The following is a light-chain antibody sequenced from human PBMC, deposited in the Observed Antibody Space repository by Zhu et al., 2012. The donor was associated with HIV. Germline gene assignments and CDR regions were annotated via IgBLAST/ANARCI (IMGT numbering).Light chain of an antibody. CDR2: GAS. CDR1: QSVSSSY. Sequence: EIVLTQSPGTLSLSPGERATLSCRASQSVSSSYLAWYQQKPGQAPRLLIYGASSRATGIPDRFSGSGSGTDFTLTISRLEPEDFAVYYCQQYGSSPMYTLVQG. J-gene: IGKJ2*01. CDR3: QQYGSSPMYT. V-gene: IGKV3-20*01.